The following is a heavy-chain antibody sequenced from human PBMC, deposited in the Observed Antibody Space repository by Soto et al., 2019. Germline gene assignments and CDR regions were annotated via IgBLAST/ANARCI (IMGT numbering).Heavy chain of an antibody. CDR1: GFTFSSYG. CDR2: ISYDGSNK. J-gene: IGHJ5*02. V-gene: IGHV3-30*18. D-gene: IGHD5-12*01. CDR3: AKDSLGGDDGFDP. Sequence: QVQLVESGGGVVQPGRSLRLSCAASGFTFSSYGMHWVRQAPGKGLEWVAVISYDGSNKYYADSVKGRFTISRDNSKNTLYLQMNSLTAEDTAVYYCAKDSLGGDDGFDPWGKGTLVTVSS.